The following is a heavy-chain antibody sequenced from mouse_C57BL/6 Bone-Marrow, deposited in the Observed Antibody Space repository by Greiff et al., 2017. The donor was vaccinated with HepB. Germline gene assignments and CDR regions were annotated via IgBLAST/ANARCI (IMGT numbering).Heavy chain of an antibody. D-gene: IGHD1-1*01. CDR1: GFTFTDYY. Sequence: EVHLVESGGGLVQPGGSLSLSCAASGFTFTDYYMSWVRQPPGKALEWLGFIRNKANGYTTEYSASVKGRFTISRDNSQSILYLRMNALRAEDSATYDCASPPHYYGCSYPAYWGQGTLVTVSA. V-gene: IGHV7-3*01. J-gene: IGHJ3*01. CDR3: ASPPHYYGCSYPAY. CDR2: IRNKANGYTT.